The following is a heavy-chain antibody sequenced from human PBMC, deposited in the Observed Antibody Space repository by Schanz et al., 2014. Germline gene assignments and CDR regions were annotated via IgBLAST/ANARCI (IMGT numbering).Heavy chain of an antibody. CDR3: VREVGAAAGLAWGLDY. Sequence: VQLVESGGDLVQPGGSLRLSCAGSGVDLSGNALHWVRQAPGKGLEWVSSISSSSSYIYYADSVKGRFTISRDNAKSSLFLQMNSLRAEDTAVYYCVREVGAAAGLAWGLDYWGRGTLVTVSS. CDR1: GVDLSGNA. V-gene: IGHV3-21*02. D-gene: IGHD6-13*01. CDR2: ISSSSSYI. J-gene: IGHJ4*02.